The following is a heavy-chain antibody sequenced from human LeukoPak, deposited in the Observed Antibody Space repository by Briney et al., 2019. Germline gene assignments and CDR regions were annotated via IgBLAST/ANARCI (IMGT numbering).Heavy chain of an antibody. CDR2: ISSSGTYK. V-gene: IGHV3-21*01. D-gene: IGHD4-17*01. Sequence: GGSLRLSCAASGFTFSSYGMHWVRQAPGKGLEWVSSISSSGTYKYYADSVKGRFTISRDNAQNSLYLQMNSLRAEDSSVYYCARPTTVTTISADAFDIWGQGTMVTVSS. CDR1: GFTFSSYG. CDR3: ARPTTVTTISADAFDI. J-gene: IGHJ3*02.